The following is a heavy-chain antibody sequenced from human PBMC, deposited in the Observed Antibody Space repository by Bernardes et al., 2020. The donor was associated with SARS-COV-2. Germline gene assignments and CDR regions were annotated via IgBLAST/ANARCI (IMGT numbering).Heavy chain of an antibody. J-gene: IGHJ4*02. Sequence: SEPLSLTCAVSGDSVSSSTWWICVRQSPGVGLEYIGETYHTVTTKYKSSLKSRVTLSVDKPNNQFSLTLTSVTAADTAVYYCGGGTNYKFDYWGQGIRVTVPS. CDR1: GDSVSSSTW. CDR3: GGGTNYKFDY. V-gene: IGHV4-4*02. D-gene: IGHD1-26*01. CDR2: TYHTVTT.